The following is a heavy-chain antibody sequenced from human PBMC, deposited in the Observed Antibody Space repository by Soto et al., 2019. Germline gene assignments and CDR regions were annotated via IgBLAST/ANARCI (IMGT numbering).Heavy chain of an antibody. V-gene: IGHV1-2*06. Sequence: QAQLMQSGAEVRKPGTSVKVSCETSGYNFRGYYVHWVRQAPGHGRQWLGRIDPNSGDTDYAQTFQGRIAVTRDTSLASVYMDLISLTSHDTAVYFCASAQQGLMSTYFDFWGQGTPVVVSS. D-gene: IGHD6-13*01. CDR3: ASAQQGLMSTYFDF. CDR2: IDPNSGDT. J-gene: IGHJ4*02. CDR1: GYNFRGYY.